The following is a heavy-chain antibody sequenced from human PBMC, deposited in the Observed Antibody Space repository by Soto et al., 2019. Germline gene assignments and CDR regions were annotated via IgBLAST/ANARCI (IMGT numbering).Heavy chain of an antibody. J-gene: IGHJ4*02. CDR2: TRNKANSYTT. CDR1: GFSFSDHY. D-gene: IGHD3-22*01. V-gene: IGHV3-72*01. CDR3: ARVDSRGYYYGH. Sequence: EVQLVESGGGLVQPGGSLRLSCVASGFSFSDHYMDWVRQAPGKGLEWVGRTRNKANSYTTEYAASVKGRFTISRDDSKNSLYLQMTSTQTEDTAVYYCARVDSRGYYYGHWGRGTLVTVSS.